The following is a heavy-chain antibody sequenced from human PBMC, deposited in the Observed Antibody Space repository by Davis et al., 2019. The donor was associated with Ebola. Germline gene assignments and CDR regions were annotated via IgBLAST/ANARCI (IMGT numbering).Heavy chain of an antibody. J-gene: IGHJ4*02. CDR2: VSGSGTTT. Sequence: GGSLRLSCAASGFTFRTYAMNWVRQAPGKGLEWVSAVSGSGTTTAYADSVKGRFTISRDNSKNTLYLQMNSLRAEDTAVYYCARAPWVGHSSSDYWGQGTLVTVSS. CDR3: ARAPWVGHSSSDY. D-gene: IGHD6-6*01. CDR1: GFTFRTYA. V-gene: IGHV3-23*01.